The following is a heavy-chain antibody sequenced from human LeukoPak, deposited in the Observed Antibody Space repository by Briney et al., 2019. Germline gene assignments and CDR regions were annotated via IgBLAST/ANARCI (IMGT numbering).Heavy chain of an antibody. CDR2: ISSSSSCI. CDR1: GFTFSSYS. D-gene: IGHD4-17*01. Sequence: GGSLRLSCAASGFTFSSYSMNWVRQAPGKGLEWVSSISSSSSCIYYADSVRGRFTISRDNARNSLYLQMTSLRAEDTAVYFCAREISYGDYPSGDAFDNGGQGTMVTVSS. CDR3: AREISYGDYPSGDAFDN. J-gene: IGHJ3*02. V-gene: IGHV3-21*01.